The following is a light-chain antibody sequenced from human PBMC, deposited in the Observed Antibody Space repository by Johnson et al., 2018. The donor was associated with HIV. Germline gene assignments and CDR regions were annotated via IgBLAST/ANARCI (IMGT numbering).Light chain of an antibody. J-gene: IGLJ1*01. CDR2: ENN. CDR3: GTWDSSLILYV. V-gene: IGLV1-51*02. Sequence: QSILTQPPSVSAAPGQKVTIYCSGSRSNTGRNYASWYQQLPGTAPKLLIYENNKRPSGIPDRFSGSKSGTSATLGITGLQAGDEADYYCGTWDSSLILYVFGTGTKFTV. CDR1: RSNTGRNY.